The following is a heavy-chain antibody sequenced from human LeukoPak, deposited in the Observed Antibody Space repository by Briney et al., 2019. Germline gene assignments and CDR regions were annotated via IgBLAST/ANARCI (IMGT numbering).Heavy chain of an antibody. V-gene: IGHV3-7*03. CDR3: AWGGGLDV. CDR2: INHNGNVN. Sequence: GGSLRLSCAASGFTFSSYWMNWARQAPGKGLEWVASINHNGNVNYYVDSVKGRFTISRDNAKNSLYLQMSNLRAEDTAVYFCAWGGGLDVWGQGATVTVSS. J-gene: IGHJ6*02. D-gene: IGHD3-16*01. CDR1: GFTFSSYW.